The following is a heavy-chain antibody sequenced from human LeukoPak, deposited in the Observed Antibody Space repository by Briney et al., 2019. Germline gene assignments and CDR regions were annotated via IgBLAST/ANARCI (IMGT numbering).Heavy chain of an antibody. V-gene: IGHV3-13*04. J-gene: IGHJ4*02. CDR1: GFTFSNYD. CDR2: IGKGGDT. CDR3: TRGGPGPFDY. Sequence: GGSLRLSCAASGFTFSNYDWHWVRQATGRGLEWVSGIGKGGDTYYADSVKGRFTISRENAENSLYLQMNCLRVGDTAVYYCTRGGPGPFDYWGQGTLVTVSS. D-gene: IGHD3-16*01.